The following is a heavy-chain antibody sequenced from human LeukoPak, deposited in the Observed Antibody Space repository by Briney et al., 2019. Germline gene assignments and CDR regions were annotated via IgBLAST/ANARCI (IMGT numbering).Heavy chain of an antibody. Sequence: GGSLRLSCSASGFTFSSYAMSWVRQAPGKGLEWVSAISGSGGSTYYADSVKGRFTISRDNSKNTLYLQMNSLRAEDTAVCYCAKDRARITMIVVVITSFDYWGQGTLVTVSS. CDR2: ISGSGGST. CDR3: AKDRARITMIVVVITSFDY. J-gene: IGHJ4*02. CDR1: GFTFSSYA. V-gene: IGHV3-23*01. D-gene: IGHD3-22*01.